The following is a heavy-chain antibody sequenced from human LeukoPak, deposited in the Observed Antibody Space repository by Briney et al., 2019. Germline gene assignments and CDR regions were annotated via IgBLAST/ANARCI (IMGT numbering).Heavy chain of an antibody. Sequence: PSETLSLTCTVSGGSISSYYWSWIRQPPGKGLEWIGYIYYSGSTNYNPSLKSRVTISVDTSKNQFSLKLSSVTAADTAVYYCARVSPPAYYYDSSGYFFDYWGQGTLVTVSS. D-gene: IGHD3-22*01. CDR3: ARVSPPAYYYDSSGYFFDY. J-gene: IGHJ4*02. CDR2: IYYSGST. V-gene: IGHV4-59*01. CDR1: GGSISSYY.